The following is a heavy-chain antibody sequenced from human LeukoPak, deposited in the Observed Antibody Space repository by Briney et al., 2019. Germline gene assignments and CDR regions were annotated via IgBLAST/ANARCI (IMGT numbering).Heavy chain of an antibody. J-gene: IGHJ5*02. V-gene: IGHV4-61*02. CDR3: AREAYGDYNWFDP. Sequence: ASETLSLTCTVSGGSISSGSYYWSWIRQPAGKGLEWIGRIYTSGSTNYNPSLKSRVTISVDTSKNQFSLKLSSVTAADTAVYYCAREAYGDYNWFDPWGQGTLVTVSS. D-gene: IGHD4-17*01. CDR2: IYTSGST. CDR1: GGSISSGSYY.